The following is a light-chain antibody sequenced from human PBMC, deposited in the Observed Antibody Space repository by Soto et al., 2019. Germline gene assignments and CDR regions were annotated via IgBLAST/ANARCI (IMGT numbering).Light chain of an antibody. CDR2: EGR. CDR1: SSDVGGYNL. V-gene: IGLV2-23*01. CDR3: CSFAGSTPFV. Sequence: QSALTQPASVSGSPGQSITISCTGTSSDVGGYNLVSWYQQHPGKAPKVIIYEGRKRPSGVSNRFSGSKSGNTASLTISGLQAEDEADYYCCSFAGSTPFVFGTGTKVTVL. J-gene: IGLJ1*01.